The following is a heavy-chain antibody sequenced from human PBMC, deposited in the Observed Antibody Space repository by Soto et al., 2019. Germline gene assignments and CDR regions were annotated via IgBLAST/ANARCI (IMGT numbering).Heavy chain of an antibody. D-gene: IGHD6-19*01. CDR2: ISTFNGNT. Sequence: QVPLVQSGGEAKKPGASVKVSCKTSGYTFINYGITWVRQAPGQGLEWMGWISTFNGNTNYAQKFQGRVTMTRDTSTTTAYMELRTLRSDDTAMYYWTTENTGTRPTVALDFWGQGTLVTVSS. CDR3: TTENTGTRPTVALDF. J-gene: IGHJ4*02. V-gene: IGHV1-18*04. CDR1: GYTFINYG.